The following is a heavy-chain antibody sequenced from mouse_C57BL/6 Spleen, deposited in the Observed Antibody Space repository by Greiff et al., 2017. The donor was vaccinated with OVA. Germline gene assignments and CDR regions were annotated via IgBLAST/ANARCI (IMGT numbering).Heavy chain of an antibody. CDR1: GISITTGNYR. J-gene: IGHJ4*01. CDR2: IYYSGTI. CDR3: ARGWDGYPYYYAMDY. V-gene: IGHV3-5*01. Sequence: EVQLQESGPGLVKPSQTVFLTCTVTGISITTGNYRWSWIRQFPGNKLEWIGYIYYSGTITYNPSLTSRTTITRDTPKNQFFLEMNSLTAEDTATDYCARGWDGYPYYYAMDYWGQGTSVTVSS. D-gene: IGHD2-3*01.